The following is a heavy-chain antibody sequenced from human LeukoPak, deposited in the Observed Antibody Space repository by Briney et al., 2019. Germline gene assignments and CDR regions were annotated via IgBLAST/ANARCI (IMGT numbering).Heavy chain of an antibody. V-gene: IGHV4-59*01. CDR3: VKSIASRGEIVFDI. J-gene: IGHJ3*02. Sequence: SETLSLTCNVSTGSITSYYWGWVRQPPGKGLEFIGYIHYSGSTNYNPSLTSRVAISAEKSKNQFSLKLSSVTAADTALYFCVKSIASRGEIVFDIWGQGTMVTVSS. D-gene: IGHD6-6*01. CDR2: IHYSGST. CDR1: TGSITSYY.